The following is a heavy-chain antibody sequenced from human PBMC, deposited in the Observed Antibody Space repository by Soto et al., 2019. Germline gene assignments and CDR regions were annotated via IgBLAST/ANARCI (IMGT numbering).Heavy chain of an antibody. D-gene: IGHD5-12*01. CDR3: AGPGYSGYDVWVDAFDI. CDR2: IYYSGST. V-gene: IGHV4-39*01. Sequence: PSETLSLTCTVSGGSISSSSYYWGWIRQPPGKGLEWIGSIYYSGSTYYNPSLKSRATISVDTSKNQFSLKLSSVTAADTAVYYCAGPGYSGYDVWVDAFDIWGQGTMVTVSS. CDR1: GGSISSSSYY. J-gene: IGHJ3*02.